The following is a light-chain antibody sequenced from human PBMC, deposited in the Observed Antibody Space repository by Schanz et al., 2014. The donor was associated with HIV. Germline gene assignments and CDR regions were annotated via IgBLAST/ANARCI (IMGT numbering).Light chain of an antibody. CDR2: GAS. Sequence: EVVMTQSPATLSVSPGERATLSCRASQSVSNNLAWYQQTPGQVPRLLIYGASTRATGVPARFSGSGSGTEFTLTISSLEPEDIAVYYCQQYASSTPGTFGQGTKVEIK. CDR1: QSVSNN. V-gene: IGKV3-15*01. J-gene: IGKJ1*01. CDR3: QQYASSTPGT.